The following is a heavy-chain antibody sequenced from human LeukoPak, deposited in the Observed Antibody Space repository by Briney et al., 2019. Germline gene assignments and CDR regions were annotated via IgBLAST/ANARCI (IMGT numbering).Heavy chain of an antibody. Sequence: PGGSLRLSCAASGFTFSNYSMSWVRQAPGKGLEWVANIRQDGSEKYYVDSMRGRFTISRDNAKNSLYLQMSSLRAEDTAVYYCARSTAGLDYWGQGTLVTVSS. V-gene: IGHV3-7*01. CDR3: ARSTAGLDY. D-gene: IGHD1-1*01. J-gene: IGHJ4*02. CDR1: GFTFSNYS. CDR2: IRQDGSEK.